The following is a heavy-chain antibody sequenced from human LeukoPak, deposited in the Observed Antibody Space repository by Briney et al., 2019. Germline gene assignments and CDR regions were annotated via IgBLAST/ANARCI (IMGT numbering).Heavy chain of an antibody. CDR1: GYTFTSSY. V-gene: IGHV1-46*01. D-gene: IGHD3-22*01. J-gene: IGHJ4*02. Sequence: ASVKVSCKASGYTFTSSYMHWVRQAPGQGLEGMGVINPSGGSTSYAQRFQGRVTMTRDTSTSTVYMELSSLRSEDTAVYYCARDVISYYYDSTGSPIGSHFDYWGQGTLVTVSS. CDR3: ARDVISYYYDSTGSPIGSHFDY. CDR2: INPSGGST.